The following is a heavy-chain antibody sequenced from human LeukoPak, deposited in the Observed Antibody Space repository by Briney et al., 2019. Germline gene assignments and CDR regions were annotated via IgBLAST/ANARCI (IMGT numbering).Heavy chain of an antibody. CDR3: ARTQNVINVHWGFFDS. CDR2: ISSTSGTT. D-gene: IGHD3-16*01. Sequence: GSLRLSCAASGFTFSTYNMNWLRQAPGKGLEWVSYISSTSGTTYYADSVKGRFTTSRDNAKNSLYLQMNGLRAEDTAVYYCARTQNVINVHWGFFDSWGQGTLVTVSS. V-gene: IGHV3-48*04. J-gene: IGHJ4*02. CDR1: GFTFSTYN.